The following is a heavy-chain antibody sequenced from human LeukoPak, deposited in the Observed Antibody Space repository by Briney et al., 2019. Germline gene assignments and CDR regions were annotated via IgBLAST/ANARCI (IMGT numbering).Heavy chain of an antibody. CDR3: ARDGSGYSSGWNDY. CDR2: IYYSGST. D-gene: IGHD6-19*01. CDR1: GGSISSYY. V-gene: IGHV4-59*01. J-gene: IGHJ4*02. Sequence: SETLSLTCTVSGGSISSYYWSWIRQPPGKGLEWIGHIYYSGSTNYNPSLKSRVTISVDTSKNQFSLKLSSVTAADTAVYYCARDGSGYSSGWNDYWGQGTLVTVSS.